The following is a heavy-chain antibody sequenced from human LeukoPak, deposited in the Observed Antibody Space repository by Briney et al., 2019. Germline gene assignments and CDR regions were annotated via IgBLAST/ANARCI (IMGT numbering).Heavy chain of an antibody. CDR3: ARQVVGDAFDI. CDR1: GCSISSYY. CDR2: IYYSGST. D-gene: IGHD3-22*01. V-gene: IGHV4-59*01. J-gene: IGHJ3*02. Sequence: SETLSLTCPVSGCSISSYYWGWIRQPPGKGLEWIGYIYYSGSTNCNPSLKSRVTISVDTSKNQFSLKLSSVTAADTAVYYCARQVVGDAFDIWGQGTMVTVSS.